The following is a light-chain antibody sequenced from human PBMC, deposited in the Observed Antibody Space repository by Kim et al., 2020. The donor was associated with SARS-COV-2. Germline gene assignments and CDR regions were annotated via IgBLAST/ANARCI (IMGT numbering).Light chain of an antibody. Sequence: QSALTQPASVSGSPGQSITISCTGTSSDVGAYDFVSWYQYHPGKAPKLILSDINNRPSGVSNRFSGSKSGNTASLAISGLQAEDEADYYCSAYTRTHTVIFGGGTQLTVL. V-gene: IGLV2-14*03. CDR3: SAYTRTHTVI. J-gene: IGLJ2*01. CDR2: DIN. CDR1: SSDVGAYDF.